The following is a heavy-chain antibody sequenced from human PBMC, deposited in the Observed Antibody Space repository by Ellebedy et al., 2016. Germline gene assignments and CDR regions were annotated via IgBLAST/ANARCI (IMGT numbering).Heavy chain of an antibody. Sequence: GESLKISXAASGFTFSSYWMSWVRQAPGKGLEWVANIKQDGSEKYYVDSVKGRFTISRDNAKNSLYLQMNSLRAEDTAVYYCASATVYYYYYMDVWGKGTTVTVSS. CDR2: IKQDGSEK. J-gene: IGHJ6*03. D-gene: IGHD2-15*01. CDR1: GFTFSSYW. V-gene: IGHV3-7*01. CDR3: ASATVYYYYYMDV.